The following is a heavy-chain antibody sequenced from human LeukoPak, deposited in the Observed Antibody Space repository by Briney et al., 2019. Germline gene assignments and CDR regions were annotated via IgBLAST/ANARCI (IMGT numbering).Heavy chain of an antibody. D-gene: IGHD2-2*01. CDR3: ARGYCSSTSCYSADWFDP. V-gene: IGHV1-18*01. Sequence: ASVKVSCKASGYTFTSYGISWVRQAPGQGLGWMGWISAYNGNTNYAQKLQGRVTMTTDTSTSTAYMELRSLRSDDTAVYYCARGYCSSTSCYSADWFDPWGQGTLATVSS. CDR1: GYTFTSYG. J-gene: IGHJ5*02. CDR2: ISAYNGNT.